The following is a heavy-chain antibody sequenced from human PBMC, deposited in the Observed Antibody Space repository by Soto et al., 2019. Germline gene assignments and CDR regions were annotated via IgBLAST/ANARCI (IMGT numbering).Heavy chain of an antibody. CDR1: GYSISSGYY. Sequence: SETLSLTCAVSGYSISSGYYWGWIRQPPGKGLEWIGSIYHSGSTYYNPSLKSRVTISVDTSKNQFSLKLSSVTAADTAVYYCAREGREAARRIPWFDPWGQGTLVTVSS. D-gene: IGHD6-6*01. CDR3: AREGREAARRIPWFDP. CDR2: IYHSGST. V-gene: IGHV4-38-2*02. J-gene: IGHJ5*02.